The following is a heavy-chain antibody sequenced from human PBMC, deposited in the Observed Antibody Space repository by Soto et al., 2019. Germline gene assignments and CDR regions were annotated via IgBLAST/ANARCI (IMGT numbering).Heavy chain of an antibody. Sequence: SETLSLTCTVSGGSISSYYWSWIRQPPGKGLEWIGYIYYSGSTNYNPSVRSRVTMSVDTSRNQLTLNLRSVTAADSAVYYCARIRSYYDSSGYYYYGMDVWGQGTTVTVSS. CDR3: ARIRSYYDSSGYYYYGMDV. CDR1: GGSISSYY. J-gene: IGHJ6*02. D-gene: IGHD3-22*01. CDR2: IYYSGST. V-gene: IGHV4-59*01.